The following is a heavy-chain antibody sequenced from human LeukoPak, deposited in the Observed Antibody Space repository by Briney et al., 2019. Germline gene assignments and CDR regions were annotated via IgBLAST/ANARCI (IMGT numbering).Heavy chain of an antibody. D-gene: IGHD5-12*01. CDR1: GGSINTPNYY. J-gene: IGHJ5*02. Sequence: PSETLSLTCTVSGGSINTPNYYWGWIRQTPGKGLEWIGNIFYSGGTYYSPSLKSRVTISVDTSKNQFSLKLSSVTAADTAVYYCARRSGYDLDTWFDPWGQGTLVTVSS. CDR3: ARRSGYDLDTWFDP. V-gene: IGHV4-39*07. CDR2: IFYSGGT.